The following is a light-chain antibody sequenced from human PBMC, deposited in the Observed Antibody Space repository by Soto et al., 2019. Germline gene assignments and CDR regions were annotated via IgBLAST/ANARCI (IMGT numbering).Light chain of an antibody. V-gene: IGLV1-47*01. CDR1: ISNIGNNY. J-gene: IGLJ1*01. Sequence: QSVLTQPPSVSGTPGQRVTISCSGSISNIGNNYVYWFQQLPGTAPKVLSNRNNQRPSGVPDRFCGSKSGTSASLAISGLRSEDEDEYYCAAWDDTVRSYVFGTGTKVTVL. CDR2: RNN. CDR3: AAWDDTVRSYV.